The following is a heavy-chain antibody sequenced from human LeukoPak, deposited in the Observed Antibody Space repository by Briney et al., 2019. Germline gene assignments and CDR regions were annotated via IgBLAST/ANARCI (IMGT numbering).Heavy chain of an antibody. D-gene: IGHD3-16*01. CDR1: GYTLTGYY. CDR3: ARKDYIWGSYPLDY. J-gene: IGHJ4*02. CDR2: INPNSGGT. Sequence: ASVKVSCKASGYTLTGYYMHWVRQAPGQGLEWMGWINPNSGGTNYAQKFQGRVTMTRDTSISTAYMELSRLTSDDTAVYYCARKDYIWGSYPLDYWGQGTLVTVSS. V-gene: IGHV1-2*02.